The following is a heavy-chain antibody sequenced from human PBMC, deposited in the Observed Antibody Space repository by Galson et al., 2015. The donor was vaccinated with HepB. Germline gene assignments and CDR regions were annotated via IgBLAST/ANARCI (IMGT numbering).Heavy chain of an antibody. CDR2: INAGNGNT. D-gene: IGHD3-16*01. Sequence: SVKASCKASGYTFTSYAMHWVRQAPGQRLEWMGWINAGNGNTKYSQKFQGRVTITRDTSASTAYMELSSLRSEDTAVYYCARALYDSVYYYYYGMDVWGQGTTVTVSS. V-gene: IGHV1-3*01. CDR1: GYTFTSYA. J-gene: IGHJ6*02. CDR3: ARALYDSVYYYYYGMDV.